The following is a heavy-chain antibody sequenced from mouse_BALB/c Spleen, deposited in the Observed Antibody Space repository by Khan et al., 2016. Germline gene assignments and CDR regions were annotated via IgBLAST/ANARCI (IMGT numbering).Heavy chain of an antibody. D-gene: IGHD2-12*01. CDR3: TTSPGYYAMDY. CDR1: GYSITSGYS. Sequence: EVKLLESGPDLVKPSQSLSLTCTVTGYSITSGYSWHWIRQFPGNKLEWMGYIHYSGGTKYIPSLKSRISITRDTSKNQFFLQLNSVTPEDTATXFWTTSPGYYAMDYWGQGTSVTVSS. J-gene: IGHJ4*01. CDR2: IHYSGGT. V-gene: IGHV3-1*02.